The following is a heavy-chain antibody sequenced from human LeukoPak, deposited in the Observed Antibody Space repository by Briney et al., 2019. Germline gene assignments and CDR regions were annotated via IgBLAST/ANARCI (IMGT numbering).Heavy chain of an antibody. D-gene: IGHD1-7*01. Sequence: PGGSLRLSCAASGFTFSSYSMNWVRQAPGKGLEWVSYISSSSSTIYYADSVKGRFTISRDNSKNSLYLQMNSLRAEDTALYYCAKGNYLEQVDYWGQGTLVTVSS. V-gene: IGHV3-48*04. J-gene: IGHJ4*02. CDR3: AKGNYLEQVDY. CDR2: ISSSSSTI. CDR1: GFTFSSYS.